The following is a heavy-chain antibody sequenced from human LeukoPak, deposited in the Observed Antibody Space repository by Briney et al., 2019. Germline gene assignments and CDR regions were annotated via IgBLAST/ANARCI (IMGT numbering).Heavy chain of an antibody. CDR2: IIPFFGTA. J-gene: IGHJ6*03. D-gene: IGHD5-12*01. CDR3: ARELSGCDYGVGYYYYYMDV. CDR1: VGTFSSYA. Sequence: SSVNVSRKASVGTFSSYAISWVRQAPGHGLEGMGRIIPFFGTANYAQKFQGRVTITTDESTSTAYMELSSLRSEDTGVYYCARELSGCDYGVGYYYYYMDVWGKGTTVTVSS. V-gene: IGHV1-69*05.